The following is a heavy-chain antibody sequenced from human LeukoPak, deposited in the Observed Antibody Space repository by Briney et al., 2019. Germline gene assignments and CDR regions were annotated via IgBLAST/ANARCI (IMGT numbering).Heavy chain of an antibody. V-gene: IGHV1-69*05. Sequence: GSSVKVSCKASGGTFSSYAISWVRQAPGQGLEWMGGIIPIFGTANYAQKFQGRVTITTDESTSTAYMELSSLRSEDTAVYYCARVVRVAAPSHWFDPWGRGTLVTVSS. CDR2: IIPIFGTA. J-gene: IGHJ5*02. CDR1: GGTFSSYA. CDR3: ARVVRVAAPSHWFDP. D-gene: IGHD6-19*01.